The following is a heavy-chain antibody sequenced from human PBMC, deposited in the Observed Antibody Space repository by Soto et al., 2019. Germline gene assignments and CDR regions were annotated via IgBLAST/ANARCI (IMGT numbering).Heavy chain of an antibody. V-gene: IGHV3-23*01. D-gene: IGHD4-17*01. CDR1: GFTFTNYA. Sequence: GGSLRLSCAASGFTFTNYAMTWVRQAPGKGLEWVSSISETGHTTYHADSVKGRFTISRDNFKNTLYLQMNSPRVEDTAVYYCAKHDYGEYKLYDSWGQGTLVTVSS. CDR2: ISETGHTT. J-gene: IGHJ4*02. CDR3: AKHDYGEYKLYDS.